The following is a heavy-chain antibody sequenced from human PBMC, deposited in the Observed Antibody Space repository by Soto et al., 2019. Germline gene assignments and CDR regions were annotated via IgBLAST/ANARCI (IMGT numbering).Heavy chain of an antibody. V-gene: IGHV3-48*02. J-gene: IGHJ6*02. D-gene: IGHD3-9*01. CDR2: ISSSSSTI. Sequence: GGSLRLSCAASGFTFSSYSMNWVRQAPGKGLEWVSYISSSSSTIYYADSVKGRFTISRDNAKNSLYLQMNSLRDEDTAVYYCARDRGMILTGYYISVGHGYYYYGMDVWGQGTTVTVSS. CDR1: GFTFSSYS. CDR3: ARDRGMILTGYYISVGHGYYYYGMDV.